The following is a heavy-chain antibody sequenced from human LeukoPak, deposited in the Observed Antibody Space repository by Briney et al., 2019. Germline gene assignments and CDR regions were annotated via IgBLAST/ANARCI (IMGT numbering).Heavy chain of an antibody. J-gene: IGHJ4*02. Sequence: ASGKVSCKVSGYTLTELSMHWVRQAPGKGLEWMGGFDPEDGATIYAQMFQGSVTMTEDTSTDTAYMELSSLRSEDTAVYYCATVVLYSGYYFDYWVQGTLVTVSS. CDR2: FDPEDGAT. D-gene: IGHD5-12*01. CDR3: ATVVLYSGYYFDY. V-gene: IGHV1-24*01. CDR1: GYTLTELS.